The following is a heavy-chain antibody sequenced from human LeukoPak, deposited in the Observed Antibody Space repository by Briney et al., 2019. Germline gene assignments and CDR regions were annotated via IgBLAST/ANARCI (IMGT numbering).Heavy chain of an antibody. Sequence: ASVKVSCKASGGTFSSYAISWVRQAPGPGLEWMGRINPILGIANYAQKFQGRVTITADKSTSTAYMELSRLRSEDTAVYYCARERRFSMVFFDYWGQGTLVTVSS. D-gene: IGHD2/OR15-2a*01. CDR3: ARERRFSMVFFDY. CDR1: GGTFSSYA. J-gene: IGHJ4*02. V-gene: IGHV1-69*04. CDR2: INPILGIA.